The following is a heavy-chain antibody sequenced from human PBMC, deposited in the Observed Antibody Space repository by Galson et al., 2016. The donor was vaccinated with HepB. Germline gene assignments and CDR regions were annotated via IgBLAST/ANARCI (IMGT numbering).Heavy chain of an antibody. J-gene: IGHJ3*01. D-gene: IGHD4-23*01. CDR3: VADYGGLGCFDF. CDR2: ISDSGANT. CDR1: GFTFSAYA. Sequence: SLRLSCAASGFTFSAYAMAWARQAPGKGLEWVAGISDSGANTYYADSVRGRFSISRDDSKSTLYLQMTNLRVEDTALYFCVADYGGLGCFDFWGRGTMVTVSS. V-gene: IGHV3-23*01.